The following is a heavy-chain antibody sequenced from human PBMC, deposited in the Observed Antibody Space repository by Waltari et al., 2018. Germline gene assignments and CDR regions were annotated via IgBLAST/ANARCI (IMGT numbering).Heavy chain of an antibody. V-gene: IGHV4-34*01. CDR1: GGSFSGYY. CDR2: IHHSGSA. J-gene: IGHJ5*02. Sequence: QVQLQQWGAGLLKPSETLSLTCAVYGGSFSGYYWSWIRQPPGKGLEWIGSIHHSGSAYYNPSLNSRVTISLETSKNQFSLKLTSVAATDTAIYYCARQPIEGNLPDWFDPWGQGTLVTVSS. CDR3: ARQPIEGNLPDWFDP. D-gene: IGHD1-1*01.